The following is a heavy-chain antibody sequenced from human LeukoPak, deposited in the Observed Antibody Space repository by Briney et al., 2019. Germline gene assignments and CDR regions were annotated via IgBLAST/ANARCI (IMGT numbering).Heavy chain of an antibody. CDR3: ARVFCTSCPSLSRFDP. D-gene: IGHD2-2*01. V-gene: IGHV4-59*01. CDR2: IYYSGST. Sequence: SETLSLTCTVSGGSISSYYWSWIRQPPGKGLEWIGYIYYSGSTNYNPSLKSRVTISVDTSKNQFSLKLSSVTAADTAVYYCARVFCTSCPSLSRFDPWGQGTLVTVSS. J-gene: IGHJ5*02. CDR1: GGSISSYY.